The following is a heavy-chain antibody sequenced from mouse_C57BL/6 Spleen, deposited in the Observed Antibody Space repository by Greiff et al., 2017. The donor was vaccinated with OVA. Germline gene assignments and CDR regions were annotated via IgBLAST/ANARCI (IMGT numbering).Heavy chain of an antibody. CDR3: EEIYYDYDGYAMDY. CDR2: IYPRDGST. J-gene: IGHJ4*01. V-gene: IGHV1-78*01. D-gene: IGHD2-4*01. CDR1: GYTFTDHT. Sequence: QVQLQQSDAELVKPGASVKISCKVSGYTFTDHTIHWMKQRPEQGLEWIGYIYPRDGSTKYNEKFKGKATLTADKSSSTAYMQLNRLTSEDSAVYFCEEIYYDYDGYAMDYWGQGTSVTVSS.